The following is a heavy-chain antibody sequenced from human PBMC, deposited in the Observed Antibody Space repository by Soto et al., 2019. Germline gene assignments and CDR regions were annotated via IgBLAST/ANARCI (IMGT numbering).Heavy chain of an antibody. J-gene: IGHJ3*02. CDR3: ARDQGSYCSSTSCPEGAFDI. Sequence: ASVKVSCKASGYTFTSYDINWVRQATGQGLEWMGWMNPNSGNTGYAQKFQGRVTMTRNTSISTAYMELSSLRSEDTAVYYCARDQGSYCSSTSCPEGAFDIWGQGTMVT. V-gene: IGHV1-8*01. D-gene: IGHD2-2*01. CDR2: MNPNSGNT. CDR1: GYTFTSYD.